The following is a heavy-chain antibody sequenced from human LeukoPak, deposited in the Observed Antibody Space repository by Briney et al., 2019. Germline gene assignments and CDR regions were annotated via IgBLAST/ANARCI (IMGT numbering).Heavy chain of an antibody. D-gene: IGHD3-16*01. Sequence: PGGSLRLSCAASGFTFSSYGMHWVRQAPGKGLEWVAVIWYDGSNKYYADSVKGRFTISRDNSRNTLYLQMNSLRAEDTAVYYCAKVGVYDPGSWYNWFDPWGQGTLVTVSS. V-gene: IGHV3-33*06. CDR2: IWYDGSNK. J-gene: IGHJ5*02. CDR1: GFTFSSYG. CDR3: AKVGVYDPGSWYNWFDP.